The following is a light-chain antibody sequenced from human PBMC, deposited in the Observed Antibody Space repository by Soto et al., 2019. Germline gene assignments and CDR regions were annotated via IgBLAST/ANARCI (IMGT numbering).Light chain of an antibody. Sequence: EIVLTQSPATLSLSPGERATLSCRASQSISYNLAWYQQKSGQAPRLLIYDASNRATGVPARFSGSGSGTDFTLTISSLEPEDFAVYYCQQRGDWLLYTFGQGSRLEIK. CDR1: QSISYN. CDR3: QQRGDWLLYT. CDR2: DAS. V-gene: IGKV3-11*01. J-gene: IGKJ2*01.